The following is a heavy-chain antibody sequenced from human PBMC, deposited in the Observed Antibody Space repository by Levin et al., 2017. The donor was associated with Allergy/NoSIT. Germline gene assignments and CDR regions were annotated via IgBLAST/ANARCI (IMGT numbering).Heavy chain of an antibody. CDR3: AKQISREGY. J-gene: IGHJ4*02. D-gene: IGHD1-26*01. V-gene: IGHV3-7*01. Sequence: GGSLRLSCVVSGLTFSDYWMTWARQASGKGLEWVASINEDGSDKYYVDSVKGRFTISRDNAKNSLYLQMNNLRAEDTAVYYCAKQISREGYWGQGTLVTVSS. CDR1: GLTFSDYW. CDR2: INEDGSDK.